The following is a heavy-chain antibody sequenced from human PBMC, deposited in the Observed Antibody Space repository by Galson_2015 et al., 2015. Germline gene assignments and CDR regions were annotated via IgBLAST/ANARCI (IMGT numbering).Heavy chain of an antibody. V-gene: IGHV3-74*01. CDR2: ISSDGSTT. CDR3: ARGGGSGWYWYFDL. CDR1: GFTFSNYW. D-gene: IGHD6-19*01. J-gene: IGHJ2*01. Sequence: SLRLSCAASGFTFSNYWMHWVPQAPGKGLMWVSRISSDGSTTTFADSVKGRFTISRDNAKNTLFLQMNSLRPEDTAVYYCARGGGSGWYWYFDLWGRGTLVTVSS.